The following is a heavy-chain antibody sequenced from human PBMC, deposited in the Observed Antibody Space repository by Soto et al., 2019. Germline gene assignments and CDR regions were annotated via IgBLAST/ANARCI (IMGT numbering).Heavy chain of an antibody. D-gene: IGHD3-16*01. Sequence: GGSLRLSCAASGFKFSNYAMGWIRQAPGKGLEWVSLISATGGGTYYADSVKGRFTISRDNSHNTLYLQVHSLTAEDTAVYYCAKDRRAGGNSAFYFDFWGQGAQVTVSS. CDR1: GFKFSNYA. V-gene: IGHV3-23*01. J-gene: IGHJ4*02. CDR2: ISATGGGT. CDR3: AKDRRAGGNSAFYFDF.